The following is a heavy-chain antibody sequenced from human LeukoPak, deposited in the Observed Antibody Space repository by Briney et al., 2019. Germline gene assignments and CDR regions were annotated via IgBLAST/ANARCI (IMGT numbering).Heavy chain of an antibody. CDR3: ATASAAAVQSRYFDY. V-gene: IGHV1-69-2*01. CDR1: GYTFTDYY. Sequence: ASVKVSCKVSGYTFTDYYMHWVQQAPGKGLEWMGLVDPEDGETIYAEKFQGRVTLTADTSTDTAYMELSSLRSEDTAVYYCATASAAAVQSRYFDYWGQGTLVTVSS. CDR2: VDPEDGET. D-gene: IGHD6-13*01. J-gene: IGHJ4*02.